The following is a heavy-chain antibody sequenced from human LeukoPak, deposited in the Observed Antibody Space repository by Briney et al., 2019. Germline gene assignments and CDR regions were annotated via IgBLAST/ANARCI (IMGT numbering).Heavy chain of an antibody. CDR3: ARVPGDY. V-gene: IGHV3-21*01. CDR2: ISTTSNYI. J-gene: IGHJ4*02. CDR1: GFTFSAYS. Sequence: GGSLRLSCAASGFTFSAYSMNWVRQAPGKGLEWVSSISTTSNYIYYADSVKGRFTISRDNAKNSPYLQINNLRAEDTAVYYCARVPGDYWGQGTLVTVSS.